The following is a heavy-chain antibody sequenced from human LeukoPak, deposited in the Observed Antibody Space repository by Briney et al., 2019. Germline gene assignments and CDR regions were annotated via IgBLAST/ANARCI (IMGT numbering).Heavy chain of an antibody. CDR2: ISGSGGST. Sequence: GGSLRLSCAASGFTFSSYAMGWVRQTPGKGLEWVSVISGSGGSTYDADSVKGRFTISRDNSKNTLYLQMNSLRAEDTAVYYCARIAVADPLDYWGQGTLVTVSS. CDR3: ARIAVADPLDY. V-gene: IGHV3-23*01. J-gene: IGHJ4*02. CDR1: GFTFSSYA. D-gene: IGHD6-19*01.